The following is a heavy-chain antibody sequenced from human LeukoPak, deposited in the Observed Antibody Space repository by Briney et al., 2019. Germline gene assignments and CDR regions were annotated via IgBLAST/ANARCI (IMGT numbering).Heavy chain of an antibody. J-gene: IGHJ4*02. Sequence: GGSLRLSCAASGFTFSSYAMHWVRQAPGKGLEWVAVISYDGSNKYYADSVKGRFTISRDNSKNTLYLQMNSLRAEDTAVYYCARDEAVAGTFVYWGQGTLVTVSS. D-gene: IGHD6-19*01. CDR2: ISYDGSNK. CDR1: GFTFSSYA. CDR3: ARDEAVAGTFVY. V-gene: IGHV3-30-3*01.